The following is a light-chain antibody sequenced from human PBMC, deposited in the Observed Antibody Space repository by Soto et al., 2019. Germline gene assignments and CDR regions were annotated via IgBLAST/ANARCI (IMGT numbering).Light chain of an antibody. J-gene: IGLJ1*01. V-gene: IGLV2-14*01. CDR1: SSDVGGYNY. CDR3: SSHTSSSTSYV. Sequence: QSVLTQPASVSGSPGQSITISCTGTSSDVGGYNYVSWYQQHPGKAPKLMIYEASNRPSGVSNRFSGSKSANTASLTISGLQAEDEADYYCSSHTSSSTSYVFGTGTKVTVL. CDR2: EAS.